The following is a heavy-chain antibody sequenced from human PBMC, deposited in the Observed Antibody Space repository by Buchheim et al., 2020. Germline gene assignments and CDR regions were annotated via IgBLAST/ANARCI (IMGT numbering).Heavy chain of an antibody. CDR2: ISGSGATR. CDR1: GFTFRDCA. D-gene: IGHD3-3*01. J-gene: IGHJ6*02. V-gene: IGHV3-23*01. Sequence: EVQLLESGGGLAQPGGSQRLACAASGFTFRDCAMTWVRQAPGKGLEWVSGISGSGATRHYADSVMGRFTISRDNSEKTLFLEMNSLRAEDTAIYYCAKLSFNDFWSGYLGDYYYAMDVWGLGTT. CDR3: AKLSFNDFWSGYLGDYYYAMDV.